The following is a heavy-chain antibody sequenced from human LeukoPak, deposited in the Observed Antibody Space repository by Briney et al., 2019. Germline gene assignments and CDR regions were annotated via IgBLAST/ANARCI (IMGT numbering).Heavy chain of an antibody. CDR3: AKTVNCYDSRRLDY. CDR2: ISYDGNDQ. J-gene: IGHJ4*02. CDR1: GVTFSNYG. D-gene: IGHD3-22*01. V-gene: IGHV3-30*18. Sequence: PGGSLRLSCAASGVTFSNYGMHWVRQAPGKGLEWVAFISYDGNDQYYADSVKGRFTISRDNSKNTLYLQTNSLRPEDTAVYYCAKTVNCYDSRRLDYWGQGALVTVSS.